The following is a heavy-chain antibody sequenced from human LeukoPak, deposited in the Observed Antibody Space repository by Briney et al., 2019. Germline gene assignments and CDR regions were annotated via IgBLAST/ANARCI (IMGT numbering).Heavy chain of an antibody. D-gene: IGHD1-20*01. CDR3: ARGYNWNGAAFDI. J-gene: IGHJ3*02. V-gene: IGHV1-2*02. CDR1: GYTFTGYY. Sequence: SVKVSCKASGYTFTGYYMHWVRQAPGQGLEWMGWINPNSGGTNYAQKFQGRVTMTRDTSISTAYMELSRVISDDTAVYYCARGYNWNGAAFDIWGQGTMVTVSS. CDR2: INPNSGGT.